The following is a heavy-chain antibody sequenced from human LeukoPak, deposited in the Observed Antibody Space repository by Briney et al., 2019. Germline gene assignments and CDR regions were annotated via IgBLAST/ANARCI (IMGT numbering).Heavy chain of an antibody. CDR1: GFTFSSYA. Sequence: GGSLRLSCAASGFTFSSYAMHWVRQAPGKGLEWVAVISYDGSNKYYADSVKGRFTISRDNSKNTLYLQMNSLRAEDTAVYYCARDWGQSRALDYFDYWGQGTLVTVSS. D-gene: IGHD3-16*01. V-gene: IGHV3-30*01. CDR2: ISYDGSNK. J-gene: IGHJ4*02. CDR3: ARDWGQSRALDYFDY.